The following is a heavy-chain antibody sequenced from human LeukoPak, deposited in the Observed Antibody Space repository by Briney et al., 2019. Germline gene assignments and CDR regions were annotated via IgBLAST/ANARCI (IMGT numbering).Heavy chain of an antibody. CDR2: ISGSGGST. D-gene: IGHD2-2*01. J-gene: IGHJ5*02. Sequence: PGGSLRLSCAASGFTFSSYAMSWVRQAPGKGLEWVSAISGSGGSTYYADSVKGRFTISRDNAKNTLYLQMNSLRVEDTAVYYCARTLGVPSAFDPWGQGTLVTVSS. CDR3: ARTLGVPSAFDP. CDR1: GFTFSSYA. V-gene: IGHV3-23*01.